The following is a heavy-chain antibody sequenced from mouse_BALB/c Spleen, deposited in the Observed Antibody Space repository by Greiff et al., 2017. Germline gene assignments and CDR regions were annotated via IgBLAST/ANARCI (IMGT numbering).Heavy chain of an antibody. J-gene: IGHJ2*01. CDR2: IWAGGST. CDR1: GFSLTSYG. V-gene: IGHV2-9*02. CDR3: ARVLIYYGYDVGLDY. D-gene: IGHD2-2*01. Sequence: VQRVESGPGLVAPSQSLSITCTVSGFSLTSYGVHWVRQPPGKGLEWLGVIWAGGSTNYNSALMSRLSISKDNSKSQVFLKMNSLQTDDTAMYYCARVLIYYGYDVGLDYWGQGTTLTVSS.